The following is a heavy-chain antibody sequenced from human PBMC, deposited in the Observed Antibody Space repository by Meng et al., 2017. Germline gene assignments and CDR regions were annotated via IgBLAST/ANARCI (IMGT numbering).Heavy chain of an antibody. CDR1: GYTFTSYT. J-gene: IGHJ5*02. V-gene: IGHV1-3*01. D-gene: IGHD6-13*01. CDR2: IKSANGDA. CDR3: ARGTGSSWFDP. Sequence: QVQSVQSGAEVEKPGASVKVSCKASGYTFTSYTIHWVRQAPGQSLAWMGWIKSANGDAKYSQKFQGRLTLTRDTSASTAYLELSSLTFEDTAVYYCARGTGSSWFDPWGQGTLVTVSS.